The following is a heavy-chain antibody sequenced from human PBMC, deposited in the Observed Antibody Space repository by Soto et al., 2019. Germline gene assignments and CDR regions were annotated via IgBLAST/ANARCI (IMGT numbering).Heavy chain of an antibody. J-gene: IGHJ4*02. CDR3: ARGRVIRLVIPSHFGL. CDR1: GGTFNGYG. D-gene: IGHD2-21*01. Sequence: QAHLAQSGAEVKKPGSSVTVACKASGGTFNGYGISWVRQAPGQWLDWMGVIIPLYGTVNYAQKCQGRVSITADKSTSTAYRDLNRLRSDYTAVYYCARGRVIRLVIPSHFGLWVEGTQAAVSS. V-gene: IGHV1-69*06. CDR2: IIPLYGTV.